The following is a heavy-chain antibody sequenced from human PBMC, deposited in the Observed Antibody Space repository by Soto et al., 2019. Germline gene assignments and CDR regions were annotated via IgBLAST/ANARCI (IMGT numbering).Heavy chain of an antibody. D-gene: IGHD2-15*01. J-gene: IGHJ4*02. Sequence: SETLSLTCTVSGGSISSSSYYWGWIRQPPGKGLEWIGSIYYSGSTYYNPSLKSRVTISVDTSKNQFSLKLSSVTAADTAVYYCARPAPTTSCSGGSCYSDIDYWGQGTLVTVSS. CDR3: ARPAPTTSCSGGSCYSDIDY. CDR1: GGSISSSSYY. V-gene: IGHV4-39*01. CDR2: IYYSGST.